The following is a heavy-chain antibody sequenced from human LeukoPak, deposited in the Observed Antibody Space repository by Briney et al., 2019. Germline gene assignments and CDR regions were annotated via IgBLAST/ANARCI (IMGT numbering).Heavy chain of an antibody. CDR3: ARYCSGASCYSGVDY. CDR1: GFTFGSYM. V-gene: IGHV3-23*01. J-gene: IGHJ4*02. Sequence: GGSLRLSCAASGFTFGSYMMTWVRQAPGRGLELVSTISSNGGSTYYADSVKGRFTISRDNSKNTLYLQMSSLRAEDTAIYYCARYCSGASCYSGVDYWGQGTLVPVSS. CDR2: ISSNGGST. D-gene: IGHD2-15*01.